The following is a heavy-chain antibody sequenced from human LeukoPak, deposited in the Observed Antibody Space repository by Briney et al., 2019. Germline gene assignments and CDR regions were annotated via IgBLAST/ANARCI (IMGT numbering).Heavy chain of an antibody. J-gene: IGHJ5*02. CDR2: ISGSGGST. Sequence: GGSLRLSCAASGFTFSSYAMSWVRQAPGKGLEWVSAISGSGGSTYYADSVKGRFTLSRDSSRNTLYLQMNSLRVDDTAVYYCAGDTHSSSWYDHWGQGTLVTVSS. CDR1: GFTFSSYA. D-gene: IGHD6-19*01. V-gene: IGHV3-23*01. CDR3: AGDTHSSSWYDH.